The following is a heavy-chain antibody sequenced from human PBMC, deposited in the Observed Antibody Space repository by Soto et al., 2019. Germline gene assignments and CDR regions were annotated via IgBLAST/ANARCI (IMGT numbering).Heavy chain of an antibody. CDR3: ARGIFGSGTANDY. CDR2: INGDGSGT. J-gene: IGHJ4*02. CDR1: GFTFSGSW. D-gene: IGHD3-10*01. V-gene: IGHV3-74*01. Sequence: EVQLVESGGGLVQPGGSLRLSCAASGFTFSGSWMHWVRQAPGQGLVWVSRINGDGSGTSYADFVKGRFTISRDDAKNTLFLQTNGLRAEDTAVYYCARGIFGSGTANDYWGQGALGTVSS.